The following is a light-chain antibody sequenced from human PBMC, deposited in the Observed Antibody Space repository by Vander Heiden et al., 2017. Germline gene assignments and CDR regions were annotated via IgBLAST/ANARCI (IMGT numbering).Light chain of an antibody. CDR2: LGS. Sequence: DIVMTQSPPSLPVTPGEPASISCRSSQSLLHSNGYNYLDWYLQKPGQSPQLLIYLGSNRASGVPDRFSGSGSGTDFTLKISRVEAEDVGVYYCMQALQTPRTFGHGTKVDIK. V-gene: IGKV2-28*01. CDR1: QSLLHSNGYNY. CDR3: MQALQTPRT. J-gene: IGKJ3*01.